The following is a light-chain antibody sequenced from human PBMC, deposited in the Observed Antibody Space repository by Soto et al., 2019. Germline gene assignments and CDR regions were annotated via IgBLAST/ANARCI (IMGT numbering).Light chain of an antibody. CDR2: SAS. CDR1: QSVINSY. Sequence: ETVLTQSPGTLSLSPGERATLSCRASQSVINSYLAWYQQRPGQAPRLLIYSASTRATGTPERFSGSGSGTDFTLTISRLEPEDFAVYYCQQYGTSPSLFTFGPGTKVDIK. V-gene: IGKV3-20*01. J-gene: IGKJ3*01. CDR3: QQYGTSPSLFT.